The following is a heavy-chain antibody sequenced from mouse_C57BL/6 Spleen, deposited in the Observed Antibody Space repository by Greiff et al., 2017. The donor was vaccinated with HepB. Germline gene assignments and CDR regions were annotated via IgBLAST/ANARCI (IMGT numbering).Heavy chain of an antibody. Sequence: VQLQQSGPELVKPGASVKISCKASGYAFSSSWMNWVKQRPGKGLEWIGRIYPGDGDTNYNGKFKGKATLTADKSSSTAYMQRSSLTSEDSAVYFCARHYDYDNYAMDYWGQGTSVTVSS. V-gene: IGHV1-82*01. D-gene: IGHD2-4*01. J-gene: IGHJ4*01. CDR3: ARHYDYDNYAMDY. CDR2: IYPGDGDT. CDR1: GYAFSSSW.